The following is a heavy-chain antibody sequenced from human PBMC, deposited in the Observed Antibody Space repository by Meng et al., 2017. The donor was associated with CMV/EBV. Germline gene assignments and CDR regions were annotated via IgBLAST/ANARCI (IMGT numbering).Heavy chain of an antibody. CDR2: IIPILGIA. V-gene: IGHV1-69*10. J-gene: IGHJ6*02. CDR3: AASSIPGYSGPDYYYGMDV. Sequence: SVKVSCKASGGTFSSYAISWVRQAPAQGLEWMGGIIPILGIANYAQKFQGRVTITADKSTSTAYMELSSLRSEDTAVYYCAASSIPGYSGPDYYYGMDVWGQGTTVTVSS. D-gene: IGHD5-12*01. CDR1: GGTFSSYA.